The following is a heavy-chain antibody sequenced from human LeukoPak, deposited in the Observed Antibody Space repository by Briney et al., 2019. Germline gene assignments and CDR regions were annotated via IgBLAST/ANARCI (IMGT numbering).Heavy chain of an antibody. CDR3: AREAYSYGYTIDH. Sequence: SETLSLTCTVSGGSISSYYRSWIRQPPGKGLEWIGYIYYSGSTNYNPSLKSRVTMSVDTSKNQFSLKLSSVTAADTAVYYCAREAYSYGYTIDHWGQGTLATVSS. CDR1: GGSISSYY. CDR2: IYYSGST. D-gene: IGHD5-18*01. V-gene: IGHV4-59*01. J-gene: IGHJ4*02.